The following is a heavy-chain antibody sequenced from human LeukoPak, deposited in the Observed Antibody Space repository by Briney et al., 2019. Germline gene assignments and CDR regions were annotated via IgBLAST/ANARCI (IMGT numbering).Heavy chain of an antibody. CDR3: ARDRLRSFDY. J-gene: IGHJ4*02. D-gene: IGHD4-17*01. V-gene: IGHV3-21*01. CDR1: GFTFSSYS. CDR2: ISSSSSYI. Sequence: GGSLRLSCAASGFTFSSYSMNWVRQAPGKGLEWVSSISSSSSYIYYADSVKGRFTISRDNSKNTLYLQMNSLRAEDTAVYYCARDRLRSFDYWGQGTLVTVSS.